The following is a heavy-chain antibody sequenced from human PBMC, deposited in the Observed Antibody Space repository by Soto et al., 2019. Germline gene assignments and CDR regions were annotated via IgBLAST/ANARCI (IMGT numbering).Heavy chain of an antibody. CDR3: ARDNTYIALASDAFDI. CDR1: GFTFSSYG. Sequence: GGSLRLSCAASGFTFSSYGMHWVRQAPGKGLEWVAVIWYDGSNKYYADSVKGRFTISRDNSKNTLYLQMNSLRAEDTAVYYCARDNTYIALASDAFDIRGQGTMVTVS. V-gene: IGHV3-33*01. CDR2: IWYDGSNK. D-gene: IGHD6-13*01. J-gene: IGHJ3*02.